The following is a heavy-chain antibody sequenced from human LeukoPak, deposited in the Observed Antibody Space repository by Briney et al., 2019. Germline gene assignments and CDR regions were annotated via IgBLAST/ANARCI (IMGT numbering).Heavy chain of an antibody. D-gene: IGHD3-10*02. J-gene: IGHJ6*04. CDR1: GFTFSSYA. V-gene: IGHV3-48*03. Sequence: GGSLRLSCVASGFTFSSYALSWVRQAPGKGLEWVSYISSSGSTIYYADSVKGRFTISRDNAKNSLYLQMNSLRAEDTAVYYCAELGITMIGGVWGKGTTVTISS. CDR3: AELGITMIGGV. CDR2: ISSSGSTI.